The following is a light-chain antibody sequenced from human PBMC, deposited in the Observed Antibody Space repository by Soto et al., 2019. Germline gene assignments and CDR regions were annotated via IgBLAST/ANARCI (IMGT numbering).Light chain of an antibody. CDR1: SSDVGSYNL. CDR3: CSYAGSSTLV. CDR2: EGS. V-gene: IGLV2-23*01. Sequence: QSELTKPASVSGSPVQSITISCTGTSSDVGSYNLASWYQQHPGKAPKLMIYEGSKRPSGVSNRFSGSKSGNTASLTISGLQAEDEADYYCCSYAGSSTLVFGGGTKVTVL. J-gene: IGLJ2*01.